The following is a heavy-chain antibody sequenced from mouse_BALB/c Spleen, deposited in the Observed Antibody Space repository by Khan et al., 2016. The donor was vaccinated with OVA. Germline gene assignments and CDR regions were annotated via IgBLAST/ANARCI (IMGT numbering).Heavy chain of an antibody. CDR2: INTYTGEP. Sequence: QIQLVQSGPELKKPGETVKISCKASGYTFTSYGMNWVKQSPGKALKWMGWINTYTGEPTYADDFKGRFAFSLETSARTAYLQINNLKNEDTATYFFARPPYFSYTLDYWGQGTSVTVSS. V-gene: IGHV9-3-1*01. CDR1: GYTFTSYG. D-gene: IGHD2-10*01. J-gene: IGHJ4*01. CDR3: ARPPYFSYTLDY.